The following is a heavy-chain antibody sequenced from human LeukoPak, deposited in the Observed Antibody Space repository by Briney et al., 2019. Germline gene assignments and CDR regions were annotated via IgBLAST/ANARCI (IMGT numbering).Heavy chain of an antibody. V-gene: IGHV4-59*08. D-gene: IGHD2-2*02. Sequence: SETLSLTCTVSGGSMNNYYWSWLRQPPGKGLEWIGYIYYTGTANYNPSLKGRLTISVDTSKSQFSLKLSSVTAADTAVYYCARHNLGCTSTGCYNYAMDVWGQGTTVTVSS. CDR2: IYYTGTA. CDR1: GGSMNNYY. J-gene: IGHJ6*02. CDR3: ARHNLGCTSTGCYNYAMDV.